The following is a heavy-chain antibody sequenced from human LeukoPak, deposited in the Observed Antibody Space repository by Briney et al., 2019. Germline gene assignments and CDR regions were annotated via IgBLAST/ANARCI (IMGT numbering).Heavy chain of an antibody. CDR3: AQKTPGTHPFDY. J-gene: IGHJ4*02. Sequence: PGGSLRVSCAASGFTFISYATNWVRQAQGKGLEWVSACGTSGDTYYADSVRGRFTISRDNAKNTVYLQMSSLRAEDTAVYYCAQKTPGTHPFDYWGQGTLVTVSS. V-gene: IGHV3-23*01. CDR2: CGTSGDT. D-gene: IGHD6-13*01. CDR1: GFTFISYA.